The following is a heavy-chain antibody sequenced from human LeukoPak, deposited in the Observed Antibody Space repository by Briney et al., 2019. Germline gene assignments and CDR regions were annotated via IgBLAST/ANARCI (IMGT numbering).Heavy chain of an antibody. Sequence: GGSLRLSCAASGFTFATYGFHWVRQAPGKGLEWVAVIWYDGSNKYYEDSVKGRFTISRDNSKNTIYLQMNSLRAEDTAVYYCVRDAAYYFDHWGQGTLVSVSS. V-gene: IGHV3-33*01. J-gene: IGHJ4*02. CDR2: IWYDGSNK. CDR1: GFTFATYG. CDR3: VRDAAYYFDH. D-gene: IGHD6-25*01.